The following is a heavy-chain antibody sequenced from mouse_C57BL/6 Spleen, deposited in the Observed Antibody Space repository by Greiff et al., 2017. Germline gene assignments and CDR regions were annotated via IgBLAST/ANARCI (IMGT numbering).Heavy chain of an antibody. Sequence: VQLQQPGAELVRPGASVKLSCTASGFNFKDYYMPWVKQRPEQGLEWIGRLDPEDGDTEYAPKFQGKATMTADPSSNTTYLQLSSLTSEDTAVYFCTTFITTNYFDYWGQGTTLTVSS. V-gene: IGHV14-1*01. CDR3: TTFITTNYFDY. D-gene: IGHD1-1*01. CDR2: LDPEDGDT. J-gene: IGHJ2*01. CDR1: GFNFKDYY.